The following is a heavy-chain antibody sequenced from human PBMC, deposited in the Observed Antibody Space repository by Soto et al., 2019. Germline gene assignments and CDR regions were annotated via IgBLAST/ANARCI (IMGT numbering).Heavy chain of an antibody. J-gene: IGHJ6*02. CDR3: ARAMVVADPSDGYSYCGLDV. D-gene: IGHD5-12*01. CDR1: GGTFSNYS. Sequence: QVQLVQSGAEVKKPGSSVEVSCKASGGTFSNYSINWVRQAPGQGLQWMGGIIPIFGTPDYAQTFQGRVTITADESTTTAYMALSSLRSEDTAVYYCARAMVVADPSDGYSYCGLDVWGQGTTVTVSS. V-gene: IGHV1-69*01. CDR2: IIPIFGTP.